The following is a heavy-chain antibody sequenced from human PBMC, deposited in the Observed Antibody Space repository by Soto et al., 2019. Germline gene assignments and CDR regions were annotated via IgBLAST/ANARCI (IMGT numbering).Heavy chain of an antibody. CDR2: IGVGSGNT. CDR3: AAERVYDSGWHDY. D-gene: IGHD6-19*01. CDR1: GFTFSNSA. Sequence: SVKVSCKAAGFTFSNSAVQWVRQARGQRLEWIGWIGVGSGNTDYAQKFKERVIIARDMSTSTAYMELSALRSEDTAVYYCAAERVYDSGWHDYWGQGTLVTVSS. J-gene: IGHJ4*02. V-gene: IGHV1-58*01.